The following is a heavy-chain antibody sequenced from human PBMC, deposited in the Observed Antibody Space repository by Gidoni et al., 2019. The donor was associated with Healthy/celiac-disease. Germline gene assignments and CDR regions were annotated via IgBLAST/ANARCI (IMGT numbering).Heavy chain of an antibody. V-gene: IGHV3-23*04. Sequence: EVQLVESGGGLVQPGGSLRLSCAAPGFTFSSYAMGWARQGPGKGLEWVSAIRGSGGSTYYADSVKGRFTISRDNSKNTLYLQMNSLRAEDTAVYYCAKDHPWELPLDYWGQGTLVTVSS. CDR3: AKDHPWELPLDY. CDR2: IRGSGGST. J-gene: IGHJ4*02. CDR1: GFTFSSYA. D-gene: IGHD1-26*01.